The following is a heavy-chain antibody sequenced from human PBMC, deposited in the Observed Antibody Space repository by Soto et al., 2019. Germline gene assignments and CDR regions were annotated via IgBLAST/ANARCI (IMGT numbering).Heavy chain of an antibody. CDR2: IHPSGGST. J-gene: IGHJ4*02. Sequence: VWSLRLSCAAAGFMFSSYGMSWVRQAPGKGLQWVATIHPSGGSTHYAESVRGRFTISRDNSRDTLYLQMNSLRAEDTAVYYCSKDPSTGLPDCWGQGAMVTVSA. CDR1: GFMFSSYG. D-gene: IGHD3-9*01. CDR3: SKDPSTGLPDC. V-gene: IGHV3-23*01.